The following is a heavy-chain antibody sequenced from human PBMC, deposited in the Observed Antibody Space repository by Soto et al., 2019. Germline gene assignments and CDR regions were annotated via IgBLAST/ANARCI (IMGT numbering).Heavy chain of an antibody. V-gene: IGHV3-23*01. CDR1: GFTFSSYA. CDR3: AKGADSPYDFWSGYPYYYGMDV. J-gene: IGHJ6*02. CDR2: ISGSGGST. Sequence: GGSLRLSCAASGFTFSSYAMSWVRQAPGKGLEWVSAISGSGGSTYYADSVKGRFTISRDNSKNTLYLQMNSLRAEDTAVYYCAKGADSPYDFWSGYPYYYGMDVWGQGTTVTVSS. D-gene: IGHD3-3*01.